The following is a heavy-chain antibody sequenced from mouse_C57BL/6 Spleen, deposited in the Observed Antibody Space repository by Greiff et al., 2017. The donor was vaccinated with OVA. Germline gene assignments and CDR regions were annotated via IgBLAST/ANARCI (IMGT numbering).Heavy chain of an antibody. V-gene: IGHV5S21*01. CDR3: TRGVTTGTPFAY. J-gene: IGHJ3*01. CDR2: ISSGGDYI. D-gene: IGHD2-1*01. CDR1: GFTFSSYA. Sequence: EVMLVESGEGLVKPGGSLKLSCAASGFTFSSYAMSWVRQTPEKRLEWVAYISSGGDYIYYADTVKGRFTISRDNARNTLYLQMSSLKSEDTAMYYCTRGVTTGTPFAYGGQGTLVTVSA.